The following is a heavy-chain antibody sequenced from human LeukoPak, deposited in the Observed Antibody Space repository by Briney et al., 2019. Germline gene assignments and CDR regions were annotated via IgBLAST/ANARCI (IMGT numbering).Heavy chain of an antibody. CDR2: ISGSGGST. CDR3: AEEYYYDSSGENAFDI. V-gene: IGHV3-23*01. D-gene: IGHD3-22*01. CDR1: GFTFSSYA. J-gene: IGHJ3*02. Sequence: GGSMRLSCAASGFTFSSYAMRWVRQAPGKGLEWVSAISGSGGSTYYADSVKGRFTISRDNSKNTLYLQMNSLRAEDTAVYYCAEEYYYDSSGENAFDIWGQGTMVTVSS.